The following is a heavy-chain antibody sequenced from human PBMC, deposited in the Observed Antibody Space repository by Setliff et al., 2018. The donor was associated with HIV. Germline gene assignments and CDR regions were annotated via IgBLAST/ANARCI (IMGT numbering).Heavy chain of an antibody. CDR2: IYTNGRT. CDR1: GDSISRDFYY. V-gene: IGHV4-61*09. J-gene: IGHJ3*02. CDR3: ARNDAFDI. Sequence: PSETLSLTCTVSGDSISRDFYYWNWIRQPAGKGLEWIGHIYTNGRTHYNPSLKSRVTISMDTSKNQFSLKLSSVTAADTAVYYCARNDAFDIWGQGTLVTVPS.